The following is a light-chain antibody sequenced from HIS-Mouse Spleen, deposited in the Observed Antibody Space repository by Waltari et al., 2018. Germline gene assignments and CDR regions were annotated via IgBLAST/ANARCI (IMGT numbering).Light chain of an antibody. Sequence: QSALTQPASVSGSPGQSITIPCTGTISDVGGYNYVSWYQQHPGKAPKLMIYDVSNRPSGVSNRFSGSKSGNTASLTISGLQAEDEADYYCSSYTSSSTVFGGGTKLTVL. CDR3: SSYTSSSTV. CDR2: DVS. J-gene: IGLJ2*01. CDR1: ISDVGGYNY. V-gene: IGLV2-14*03.